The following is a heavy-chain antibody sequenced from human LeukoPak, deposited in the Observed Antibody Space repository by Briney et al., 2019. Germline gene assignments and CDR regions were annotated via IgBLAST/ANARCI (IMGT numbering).Heavy chain of an antibody. CDR2: IYYSGST. CDR1: GGSISSYY. V-gene: IGHV4-59*01. Sequence: SETLSLTCTVSGGSISSYYWSWIRQPPGKGLEWIGYIYYSGSTNYNPSLKSRVTISVDTSKNQFSLKLSSVTAAYTAVYYCARVYVDAFDIWGQGTMVTVSS. CDR3: ARVYVDAFDI. D-gene: IGHD3-10*02. J-gene: IGHJ3*02.